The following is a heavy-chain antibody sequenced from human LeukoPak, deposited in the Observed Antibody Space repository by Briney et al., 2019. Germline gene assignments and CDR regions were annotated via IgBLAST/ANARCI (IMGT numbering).Heavy chain of an antibody. D-gene: IGHD2-2*01. CDR1: GFTFSSYG. J-gene: IGHJ4*02. Sequence: AGGSLRLSCAASGFTFSSYGMHWVRQAPGKGLEWVAFIRYDGSNKYYADSVKGRFTISRDNSKNTLYQQMNSLRAEDTAVYYCAKEDIVVVPAAMNFDYWGQGTLVTVSS. CDR2: IRYDGSNK. V-gene: IGHV3-30*02. CDR3: AKEDIVVVPAAMNFDY.